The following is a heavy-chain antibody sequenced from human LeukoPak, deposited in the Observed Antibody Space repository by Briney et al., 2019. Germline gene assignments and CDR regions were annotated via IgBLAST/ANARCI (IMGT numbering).Heavy chain of an antibody. Sequence: GGYLRLYCVASGITFSYVYMTWIRQAPGRGPQWVSYIGPDGTDTVYADSVKGRFTISRDNAQKSLYLQMNNLRADDTAVYYCARTARLLDYWGQGTLVTVSS. V-gene: IGHV3-11*01. CDR3: ARTARLLDY. J-gene: IGHJ4*02. CDR2: IGPDGTDT. CDR1: GITFSYVY.